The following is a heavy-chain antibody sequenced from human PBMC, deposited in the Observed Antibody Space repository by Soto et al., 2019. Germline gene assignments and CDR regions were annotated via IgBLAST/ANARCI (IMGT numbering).Heavy chain of an antibody. D-gene: IGHD2-8*02. Sequence: QVQLQQSGPGLVKPSETLSLTCNVSGGSISRYFWSWIRQPPGKGLEWIGHNSYTGSTYYNPSLNRRVTISLDTSKGQFSLQRSSVMAAATALYYCPRVNSPGAACQSRAAPDMWGQATLVTVSS. CDR2: NSYTGST. J-gene: IGHJ3*02. V-gene: IGHV4-59*01. CDR3: PRVNSPGAACQSRAAPDM. CDR1: GGSISRYF.